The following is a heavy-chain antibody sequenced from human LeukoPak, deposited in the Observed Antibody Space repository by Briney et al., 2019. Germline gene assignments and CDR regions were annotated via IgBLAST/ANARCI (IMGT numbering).Heavy chain of an antibody. CDR3: ARFPSGGPCDY. J-gene: IGHJ4*02. CDR2: INPNSGGT. CDR1: GGTFSSYA. Sequence: ASVKVSCKASGGTFSSYAISWVRQAPGQGLEWMGWINPNSGGTNYAQKFQGRVTMTSDTSISTAYMDLSSLRSDDTAVYYCARFPSGGPCDYWGQGTLVTVSS. D-gene: IGHD2-15*01. V-gene: IGHV1-2*02.